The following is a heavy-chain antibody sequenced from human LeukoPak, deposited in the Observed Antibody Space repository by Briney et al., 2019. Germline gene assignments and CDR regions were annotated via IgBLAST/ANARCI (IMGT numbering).Heavy chain of an antibody. CDR2: IYYSGST. V-gene: IGHV4-39*01. Sequence: SETLSLTCTVSGGSISSSSYYWGWIRQPPGKGLEWIGSIYYSGSTYYNPSLKSRVTISVDTSKNQFSLKLSSVTAADTAVYYCARPTVAAAGPFDYWGQGTLVTVSS. CDR3: ARPTVAAAGPFDY. D-gene: IGHD6-13*01. CDR1: GGSISSSSYY. J-gene: IGHJ4*02.